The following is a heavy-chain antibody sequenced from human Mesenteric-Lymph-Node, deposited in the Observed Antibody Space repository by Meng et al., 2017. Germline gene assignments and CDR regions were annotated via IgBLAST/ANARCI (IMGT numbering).Heavy chain of an antibody. CDR2: IYHSGST. V-gene: IGHV4-4*02. CDR3: ARVAAAGNEWFDP. J-gene: IGHJ5*02. CDR1: VGSSSSINW. D-gene: IGHD6-13*01. Sequence: QVMLEESGPGLVKPSEPLSLTCAVSVGSSSSINWWTWVRQPPGKGLEWIGEIYHSGSTNYNPSLKSRVTISVAKSKNQFSLKLSSVTAADTAVYYCARVAAAGNEWFDPWGQGTLVTVSS.